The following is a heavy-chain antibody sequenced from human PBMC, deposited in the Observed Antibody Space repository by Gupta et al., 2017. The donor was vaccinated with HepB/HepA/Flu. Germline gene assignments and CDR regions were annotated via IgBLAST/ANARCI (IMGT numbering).Heavy chain of an antibody. D-gene: IGHD2-8*01. CDR2: IYYSGST. V-gene: IGHV4-39*01. J-gene: IGHJ6*02. Sequence: QLQLQESGPGLVKPSETLSLTCTVSGGSISSSSYYWGWIRQPPGKGLEWIGSIYYSGSTYYNPALKSRVTISVDTSKNQFSLKMSSVTAADTAVYYCARQDDIVLMGMDVWGQGTTVTVSS. CDR3: ARQDDIVLMGMDV. CDR1: GGSISSSSYY.